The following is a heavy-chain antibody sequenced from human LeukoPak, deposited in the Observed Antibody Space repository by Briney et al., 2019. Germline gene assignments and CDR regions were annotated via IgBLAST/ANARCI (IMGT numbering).Heavy chain of an antibody. J-gene: IGHJ3*02. V-gene: IGHV5-51*01. CDR3: ARQAYGSHFDAFDI. CDR1: GYSFTNYW. D-gene: IGHD3-22*01. Sequence: PGESLKISFKGSGYSFTNYWIGWVRQMPGKGLEWMGIIYPDDSDTRYSPSFRGQVTISADKSISTAYLQWSSLKASDSAMYYCARQAYGSHFDAFDIWGQGTMVTVSS. CDR2: IYPDDSDT.